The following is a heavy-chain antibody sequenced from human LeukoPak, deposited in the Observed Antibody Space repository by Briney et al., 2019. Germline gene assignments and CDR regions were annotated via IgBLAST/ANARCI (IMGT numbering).Heavy chain of an antibody. CDR1: GFTFSSYS. CDR2: ISGSGKTI. Sequence: GGSLRLSCAGSGFTFSSYSMSWVRHAPGKGLEWVSYISGSGKTIYYADSVKGRFTISRDNTKNSLYLQMNSLGAEDTAVYYCARTAYGSSPGWGQGTLVTVSS. V-gene: IGHV3-48*01. D-gene: IGHD6-6*01. J-gene: IGHJ4*02. CDR3: ARTAYGSSPG.